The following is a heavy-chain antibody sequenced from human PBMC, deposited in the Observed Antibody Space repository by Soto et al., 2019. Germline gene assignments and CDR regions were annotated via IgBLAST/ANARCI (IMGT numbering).Heavy chain of an antibody. Sequence: QVHLQQSGPGLVKPSQTLSLTCAISGDSVSSNSAAWNWFRQSPSRGLDWLGRTYYRSNWHNDYAVFVNSRITINQDTSKNQFSLQLNSVTPEDTAVYYRARDTGSSWSTFDYWGQGTLVTVSS. CDR2: TYYRSNWHN. CDR3: ARDTGSSWSTFDY. V-gene: IGHV6-1*01. J-gene: IGHJ4*02. D-gene: IGHD6-13*01. CDR1: GDSVSSNSAA.